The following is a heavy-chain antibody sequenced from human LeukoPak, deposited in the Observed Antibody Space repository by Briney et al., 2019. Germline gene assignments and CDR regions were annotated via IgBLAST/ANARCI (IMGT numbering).Heavy chain of an antibody. CDR3: ARATSWNWFDP. Sequence: SETLSLTCTVSGGSISSYYWSWIRQPPGKGLEWIGYIYYSGSTNYNPSLKSRVTISVDTSKNQFSLKLSSVTAADTAVYYCARATSWNWFDPWGQGTLVTVSA. D-gene: IGHD2-2*01. J-gene: IGHJ5*02. CDR2: IYYSGST. V-gene: IGHV4-59*01. CDR1: GGSISSYY.